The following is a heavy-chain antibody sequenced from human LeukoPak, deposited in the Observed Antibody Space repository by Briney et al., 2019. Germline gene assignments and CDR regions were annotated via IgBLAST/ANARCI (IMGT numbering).Heavy chain of an antibody. V-gene: IGHV4-59*01. CDR1: GGSISSYY. J-gene: IGHJ2*01. D-gene: IGHD3-9*01. CDR2: IYYSGST. Sequence: SETLSLTCTVSGGSISSYYWSWIRQPPGKGLEWIGYIYYSGSTNYNPSLKSRVTISVDTSKNQFSLKLSSVTAADTAVYYCARSQPYDILTGYFNWYFDLWGRGTLVTVPS. CDR3: ARSQPYDILTGYFNWYFDL.